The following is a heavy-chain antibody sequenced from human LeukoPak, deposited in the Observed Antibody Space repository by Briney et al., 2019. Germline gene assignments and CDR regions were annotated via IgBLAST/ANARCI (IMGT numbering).Heavy chain of an antibody. V-gene: IGHV3-15*01. Sequence: PGGSLRLSCAASGFTFSNAWMSWVRQAPGKGLEWVGRIKSKTDGGTTDYAAPVKGRFTISRGDSKNTLYLQMNSLKTEDTAVYYCTTTYYYGSGPDYWGQGTLVTVSS. J-gene: IGHJ4*02. D-gene: IGHD3-10*01. CDR3: TTTYYYGSGPDY. CDR1: GFTFSNAW. CDR2: IKSKTDGGTT.